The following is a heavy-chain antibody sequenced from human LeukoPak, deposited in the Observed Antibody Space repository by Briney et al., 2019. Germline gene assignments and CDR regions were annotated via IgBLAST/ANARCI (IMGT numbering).Heavy chain of an antibody. J-gene: IGHJ3*02. D-gene: IGHD6-13*01. V-gene: IGHV1-46*01. Sequence: ASVNVSCKASGYTFTSYYMHWVRQAPGQGLEWMGKINPSGGSTSYAQKFQGRVTMTRDTSTSTVCMELSSLRAEDTAVYYCARKKQQLDPPLAFDIWGQGTMVTVSS. CDR1: GYTFTSYY. CDR2: INPSGGST. CDR3: ARKKQQLDPPLAFDI.